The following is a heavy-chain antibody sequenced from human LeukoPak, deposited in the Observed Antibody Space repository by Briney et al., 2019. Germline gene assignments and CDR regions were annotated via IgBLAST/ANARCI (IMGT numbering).Heavy chain of an antibody. J-gene: IGHJ3*02. D-gene: IGHD2/OR15-2a*01. Sequence: GESLKISCKGSGFSTTTHRIGWVRQMPGRGLEWMGIIYPGDSHPTYSPAFQGQVTISADKSISTAYLQWSSLKASDTAMYYCARRNIFDASDIWGQGTMVTVSS. V-gene: IGHV5-51*01. CDR3: ARRNIFDASDI. CDR2: IYPGDSHP. CDR1: GFSTTTHR.